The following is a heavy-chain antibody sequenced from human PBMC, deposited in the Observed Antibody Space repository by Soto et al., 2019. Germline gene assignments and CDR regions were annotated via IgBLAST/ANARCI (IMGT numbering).Heavy chain of an antibody. Sequence: QVQLQESGPGLVKPSQTLSLTCAVSGASVTSGGNYWSWIRQLPGTGLEFIGHMYYSGSTYYNPSLKVRIKISVDSSKTQFSLNLTSVTAADTAVYYCARGLKCTDTSPYIGHGHWFAAWGQGTLVTSPQ. CDR1: GASVTSGGNY. J-gene: IGHJ5*02. D-gene: IGHD3-22*01. CDR2: MYYSGST. CDR3: ARGLKCTDTSPYIGHGHWFAA. V-gene: IGHV4-31*11.